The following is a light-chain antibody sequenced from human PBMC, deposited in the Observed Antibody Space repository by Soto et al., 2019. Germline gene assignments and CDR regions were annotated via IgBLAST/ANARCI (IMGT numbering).Light chain of an antibody. J-gene: IGKJ5*01. V-gene: IGKV3-15*01. CDR3: QQYNNWPRT. Sequence: IVMTQSPATLAVYPGERATLSCRASQSVSSNLAWYQQKPGQAPRILIYGASTRATGIPARFSGSGSGTEFTLTISSLQSEDFAVYYCQQYNNWPRTFGQGTRLEIK. CDR1: QSVSSN. CDR2: GAS.